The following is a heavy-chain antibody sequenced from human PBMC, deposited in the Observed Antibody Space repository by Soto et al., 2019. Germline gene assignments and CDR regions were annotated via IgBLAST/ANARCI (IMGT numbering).Heavy chain of an antibody. D-gene: IGHD2-21*02. Sequence: GASVKVSCKASGGTFSSYAISWVRQAPGQGLEWMGGIIPIFGTANYAQKFKGRVTITADESTSTANMELSSLRSEDTAVYYCAQKGVTVSYSGMDVWGQGTTVTVSS. J-gene: IGHJ6*02. CDR2: IIPIFGTA. CDR3: AQKGVTVSYSGMDV. V-gene: IGHV1-69*13. CDR1: GGTFSSYA.